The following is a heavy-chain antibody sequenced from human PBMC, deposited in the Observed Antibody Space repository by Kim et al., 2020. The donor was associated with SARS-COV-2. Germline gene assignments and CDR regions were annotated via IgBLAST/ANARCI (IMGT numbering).Heavy chain of an antibody. Sequence: GGSLRLSCAASGFRFSSYWMTWVRQAPGKGLEWVANIKQDGSEKYYVDSVKGRFTISRDNAKNSLYLQMNSLRAEDTAVYYCAKVRAGTVVGMIDYWGQGTRVTVSS. V-gene: IGHV3-7*03. J-gene: IGHJ4*02. CDR3: AKVRAGTVVGMIDY. CDR2: IKQDGSEK. D-gene: IGHD6-13*01. CDR1: GFRFSSYW.